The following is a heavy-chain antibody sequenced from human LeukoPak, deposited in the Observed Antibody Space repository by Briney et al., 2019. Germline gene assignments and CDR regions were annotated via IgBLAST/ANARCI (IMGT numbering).Heavy chain of an antibody. CDR1: GGSINSYY. V-gene: IGHV4-4*09. CDR3: ARAYSSSYYFDY. CDR2: VYSSGST. J-gene: IGHJ4*02. D-gene: IGHD6-6*01. Sequence: SETLSLTCTVSGGSINSYYWSWIRQPPGKGLEWIGYVYSSGSTNYSPSLKSRVTISVDTSKNQFSLKLSSVTAADTAVYYCARAYSSSYYFDYWGQGTLVTVSS.